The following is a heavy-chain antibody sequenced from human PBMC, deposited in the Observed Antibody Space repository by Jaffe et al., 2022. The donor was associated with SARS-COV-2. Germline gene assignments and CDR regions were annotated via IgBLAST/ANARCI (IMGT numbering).Heavy chain of an antibody. CDR2: ISGSGGDT. CDR1: GFTFSSYA. CDR3: AKLRSGLSVVVRSYCFDY. J-gene: IGHJ4*02. D-gene: IGHD3-10*02. Sequence: EVQLVESGGGLVQPGGSLRLSCAASGFTFSSYAMSWVRQAPGKGLEWVSGISGSGGDTYYADSVKGRFTISRDNSKNTLYLQMNSLRVEDTAVYYCAKLRSGLSVVVRSYCFDYWGQGTLVTVSS. V-gene: IGHV3-23*04.